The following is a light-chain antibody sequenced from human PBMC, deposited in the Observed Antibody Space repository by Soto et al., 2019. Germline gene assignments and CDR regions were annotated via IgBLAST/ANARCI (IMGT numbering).Light chain of an antibody. J-gene: IGLJ1*01. Sequence: QSVLTQPASVSGSPGQSVTISCTGTSSDVGAYKYVSWYQKHPGKAPKLMIYGVSNRPSGISNRFSGSKSGNTAFLTISGLQPEDEADYYCSSFTGPTTLDVFGTGTTLTVL. CDR2: GVS. V-gene: IGLV2-14*03. CDR1: SSDVGAYKY. CDR3: SSFTGPTTLDV.